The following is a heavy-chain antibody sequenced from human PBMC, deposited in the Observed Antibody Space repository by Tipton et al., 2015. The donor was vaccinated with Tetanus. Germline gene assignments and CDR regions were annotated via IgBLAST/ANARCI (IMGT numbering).Heavy chain of an antibody. J-gene: IGHJ5*02. CDR2: IFPGASSV. CDR1: GYEFISYW. D-gene: IGHD3-10*01. Sequence: QLVQSGAEVKKPGESLRISCKASGYEFISYWIAWVRQMPGEGLEWMGIIFPGASSVRYSPTFEGQVTITADRSTTTAYLQWDRLKVSDTAIYYCARHGWATSHSWFDPWGQGTLVTASS. V-gene: IGHV5-51*01. CDR3: ARHGWATSHSWFDP.